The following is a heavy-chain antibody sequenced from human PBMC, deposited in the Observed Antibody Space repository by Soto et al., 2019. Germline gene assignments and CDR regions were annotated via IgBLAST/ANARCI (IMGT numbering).Heavy chain of an antibody. Sequence: GGSLRLSCVASGFTFSSYGMSWVRQAPGKGLEWVAGISGISGRTDYADSVKGRFTISRDNSNNILYLQLNSLRAEDTAIYYCAKQRKYRAYYYPMDVWVQGARVTVSS. CDR1: GFTFSSYG. CDR3: AKQRKYRAYYYPMDV. V-gene: IGHV3-23*01. J-gene: IGHJ6*02. CDR2: ISGISGRT. D-gene: IGHD5-18*01.